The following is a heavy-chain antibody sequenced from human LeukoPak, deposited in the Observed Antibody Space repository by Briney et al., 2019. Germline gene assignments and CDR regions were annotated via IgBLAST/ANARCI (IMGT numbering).Heavy chain of an antibody. V-gene: IGHV4-59*01. J-gene: IGHJ5*02. CDR3: ARDSRWYGQRLDP. CDR1: GGSISSYY. CDR2: IYYSGST. Sequence: PSETLSLTCTVSGGSISSYYWSWIRQPPGKGLEWIGYIYYSGSTNYNPSLKSRVTISVDTSKNQFSLKLSSVTAADTAVYYCARDSRWYGQRLDPWGQGTLVTVSS. D-gene: IGHD5-24*01.